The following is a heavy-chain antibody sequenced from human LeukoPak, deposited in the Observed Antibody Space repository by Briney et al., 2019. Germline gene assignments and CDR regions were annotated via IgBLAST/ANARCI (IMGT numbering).Heavy chain of an antibody. CDR1: GFTCSSYG. CDR3: ARDPTGGGDDYFDY. V-gene: IGHV3-33*01. Sequence: GGSLRLSCAASGFTCSSYGMHWVRQAPGKGLEWVAVIWYDGSNKYYADSVKGRFTISRDNSKNTLYLQMNSLRAEDTAVYYCARDPTGGGDDYFDYWGQGTLVTVSS. J-gene: IGHJ4*02. CDR2: IWYDGSNK. D-gene: IGHD2-21*01.